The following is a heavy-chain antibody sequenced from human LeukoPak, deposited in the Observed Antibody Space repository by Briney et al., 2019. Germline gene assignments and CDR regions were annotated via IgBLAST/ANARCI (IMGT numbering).Heavy chain of an antibody. CDR3: ARGRLGEFLYFDY. D-gene: IGHD3-10*01. V-gene: IGHV4-34*01. CDR2: IYYSGST. CDR1: GGSFSGYY. J-gene: IGHJ4*02. Sequence: SSETLSLTCAVYGGSFSGYYWSWIRQPPGKGLEWIGSIYYSGSTYYNPSLKSRVTISVDTSKNQFSLKLSSVTAADTAVYYCARGRLGEFLYFDYWGQGTLVTVSS.